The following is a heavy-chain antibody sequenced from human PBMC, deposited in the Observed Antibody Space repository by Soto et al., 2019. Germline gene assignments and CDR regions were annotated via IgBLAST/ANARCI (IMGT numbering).Heavy chain of an antibody. J-gene: IGHJ4*02. CDR1: GYTFVNYG. D-gene: IGHD3-10*01. CDR2: ISAYNGNS. CDR3: ARGPHYYVSGSPSWSTAD. Sequence: ASVKVSCKASGYTFVNYGITWVRQAPGQGLEWMGWISAYNGNSNYARNLQSRVTMTTDTSTNTVYMELRSLRSDDTAVYYCARGPHYYVSGSPSWSTADWGQGTLVTVSS. V-gene: IGHV1-18*04.